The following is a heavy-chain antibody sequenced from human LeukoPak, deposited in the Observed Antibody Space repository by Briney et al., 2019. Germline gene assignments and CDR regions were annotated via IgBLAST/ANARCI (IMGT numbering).Heavy chain of an antibody. Sequence: GGSLRLSCAASGFTVSTYYMTWVRQAPGKGLECVSVIYVGGSTYYADSVKGRFTVSRDNSKNTLYLQMNSLRAEDTDMYYCARGLGYCTSTTCLLPFDYWGQGTLVIVSS. D-gene: IGHD2-2*01. CDR2: IYVGGST. J-gene: IGHJ4*02. V-gene: IGHV3-53*01. CDR1: GFTVSTYY. CDR3: ARGLGYCTSTTCLLPFDY.